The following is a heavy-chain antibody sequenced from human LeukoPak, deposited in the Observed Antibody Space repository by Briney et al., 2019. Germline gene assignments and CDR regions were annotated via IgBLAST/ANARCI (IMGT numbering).Heavy chain of an antibody. CDR1: GGTFSSYA. CDR2: IIPIFGTA. Sequence: ASVKVSCKASGGTFSSYAISWVRQAPGPGLEWMGGIIPIFGTANYAQKFQGRVTITADESTSTAYMELSSLRSEDTAVYYCARGPSYSSSWYNWFDPWGQGTLVTVSS. V-gene: IGHV1-69*01. D-gene: IGHD6-13*01. J-gene: IGHJ5*02. CDR3: ARGPSYSSSWYNWFDP.